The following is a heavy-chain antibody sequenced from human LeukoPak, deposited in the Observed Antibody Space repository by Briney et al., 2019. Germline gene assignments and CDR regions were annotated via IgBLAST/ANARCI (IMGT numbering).Heavy chain of an antibody. D-gene: IGHD3-10*01. V-gene: IGHV3-30*02. CDR2: IRYDGSNK. Sequence: GGSLRLSCAASGFTFSSYGMHWVRQAPGKGLEWVAFIRYDGSNKYYADSVKGRFTISRDNSKNTLYLQMNSLRVEDTAFYYCARDYYGRLDFWGQGTLVTVSS. CDR3: ARDYYGRLDF. J-gene: IGHJ4*02. CDR1: GFTFSSYG.